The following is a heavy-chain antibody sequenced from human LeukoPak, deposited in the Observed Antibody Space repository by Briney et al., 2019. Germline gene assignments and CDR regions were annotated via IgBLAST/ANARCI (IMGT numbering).Heavy chain of an antibody. V-gene: IGHV4-59*01. J-gene: IGHJ4*02. CDR2: IHYSGST. CDR1: GGSIGSYY. CDR3: ARERPASNYFDY. Sequence: PSETLSLTCTVSGGSIGSYYWGWIRQPPGKGLEYIAYIHYSGSTNYNPSLRSRVTISVDTSKNQFPLKLNYVTAADTATYYCARERPASNYFDYWGQGILVTVSS. D-gene: IGHD1-1*01.